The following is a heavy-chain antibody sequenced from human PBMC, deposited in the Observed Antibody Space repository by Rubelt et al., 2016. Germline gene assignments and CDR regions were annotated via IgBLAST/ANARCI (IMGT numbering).Heavy chain of an antibody. CDR1: GFTFSSSG. Sequence: QVQLVESGGGVVQPGRSLRLSCAASGFTFSSSGMHWVRQAPGKGLEWVAVIWYDESNKYYADSVKGRFTISRDNSKNTLYLKMKSLRAEDTAVYYCAREWGFGVAPIDYWGQGTLVTVSS. V-gene: IGHV3-33*01. J-gene: IGHJ4*02. D-gene: IGHD3-3*01. CDR2: IWYDESNK. CDR3: AREWGFGVAPIDY.